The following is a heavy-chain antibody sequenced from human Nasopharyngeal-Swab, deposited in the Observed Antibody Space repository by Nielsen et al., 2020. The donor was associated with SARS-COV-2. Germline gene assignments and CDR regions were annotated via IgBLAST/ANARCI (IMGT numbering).Heavy chain of an antibody. CDR1: GGSISSGGYY. V-gene: IGHV4-31*03. D-gene: IGHD3-10*01. Sequence: SATLSLTCTVSGGSISSGGYYWSWIRQHPGKGLEWIGYIYYSGSTYYNPSLKSRVTISVDTSKNQFSLKLSSVTAADTAVYYCARANGVRGVIVDYYYYMDVWGKGTTVTVSS. J-gene: IGHJ6*03. CDR3: ARANGVRGVIVDYYYYMDV. CDR2: IYYSGST.